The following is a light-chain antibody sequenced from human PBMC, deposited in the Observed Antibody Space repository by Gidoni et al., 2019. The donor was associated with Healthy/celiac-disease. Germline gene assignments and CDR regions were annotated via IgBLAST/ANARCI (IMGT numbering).Light chain of an antibody. V-gene: IGLV1-40*01. CDR2: GNS. CDR1: SSNSGAGYD. Sequence: QSVLTQPPSVSGAPGQRVTISCTGSSSNSGAGYDVHWYQQLPGTAPKLLIYGNSHRPSGVPDRFSGSKSGTSASLAITGLQAEDEADYYCQSYDSSLSGSFVFGTGTKVTVL. CDR3: QSYDSSLSGSFV. J-gene: IGLJ1*01.